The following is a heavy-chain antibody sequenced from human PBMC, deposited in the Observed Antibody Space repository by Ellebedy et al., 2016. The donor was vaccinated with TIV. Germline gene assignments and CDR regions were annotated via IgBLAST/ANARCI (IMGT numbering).Heavy chain of an antibody. CDR3: ATDTSGSYPEYFQH. Sequence: ASVKVSCKASGYTFTSYGISWVRQAPGQGLEWMGWISAYNGNTNYAQKLQGRVTMTTDTSTSTAYMELRSLRSEDTAVYYCATDTSGSYPEYFQHWGQGTLVTVSS. CDR1: GYTFTSYG. V-gene: IGHV1-18*01. CDR2: ISAYNGNT. J-gene: IGHJ1*01. D-gene: IGHD1-26*01.